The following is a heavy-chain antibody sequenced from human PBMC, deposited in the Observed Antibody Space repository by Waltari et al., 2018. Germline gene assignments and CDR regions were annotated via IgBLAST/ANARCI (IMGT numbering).Heavy chain of an antibody. Sequence: QVQLVQSGAEVKKPGASVKVSCKASGYTFTSYGIRWVRQAPGQGLEWMGWISAYNGNTNYAQKLQGRVTMTTDTSTSTAYMELRSLRSDDTAVYYCARGLPRFYDSSGYPLNWFDPWGQGTLVTVSS. CDR2: ISAYNGNT. J-gene: IGHJ5*02. CDR1: GYTFTSYG. V-gene: IGHV1-18*01. D-gene: IGHD3-22*01. CDR3: ARGLPRFYDSSGYPLNWFDP.